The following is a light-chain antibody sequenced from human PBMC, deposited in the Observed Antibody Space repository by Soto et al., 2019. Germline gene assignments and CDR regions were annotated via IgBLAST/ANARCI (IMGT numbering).Light chain of an antibody. CDR2: DAS. V-gene: IGKV3-11*01. Sequence: EIVLTQSPATLSLSPGERATLSCRASESVSSYLAWYQQKPGQAPRLLIYDASNRATGIPARFSGSGSGTEFTLTISSLEPEDFAVYYCQQRSTFGQGTKLEIK. CDR3: QQRST. J-gene: IGKJ2*01. CDR1: ESVSSY.